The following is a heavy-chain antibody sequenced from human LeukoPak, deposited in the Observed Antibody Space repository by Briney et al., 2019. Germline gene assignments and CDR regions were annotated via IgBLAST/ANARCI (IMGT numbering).Heavy chain of an antibody. Sequence: ASVKVSCKASGYTFTDYYIHWVRQAPGQGLEWMGWINPNSGGTNFAQTFQGRVTMTKDTSISTAYMELSRLRSDDTAVYFCARAIAVVDYWGQGGLVTVSS. CDR1: GYTFTDYY. CDR2: INPNSGGT. J-gene: IGHJ4*02. CDR3: ARAIAVVDY. D-gene: IGHD6-19*01. V-gene: IGHV1-2*02.